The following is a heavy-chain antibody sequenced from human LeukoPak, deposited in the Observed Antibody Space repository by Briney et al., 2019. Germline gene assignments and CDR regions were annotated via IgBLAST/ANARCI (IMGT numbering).Heavy chain of an antibody. V-gene: IGHV3-20*04. D-gene: IGHD1-1*01. CDR2: INWNGGST. J-gene: IGHJ6*03. Sequence: PGGSLRLSCAASGFTFDDYGMSWVRQAPGKGPEWVSGINWNGGSTGYADSVKGRFTISRDNAKNSLYVQMNSLRAEDTAVYYCARDRTGTTTYYYYNYMDIWGKGTTVTVSS. CDR3: ARDRTGTTTYYYYNYMDI. CDR1: GFTFDDYG.